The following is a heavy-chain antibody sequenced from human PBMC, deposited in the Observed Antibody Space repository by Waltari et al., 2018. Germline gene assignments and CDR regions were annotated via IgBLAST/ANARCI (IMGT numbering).Heavy chain of an antibody. Sequence: QVQLVQSGAEVKKPAASVTVSCMPSGFSLTNFAVHWVRQAPGQRRGWMGWINATNDNTRYSQKFQDRGTITRDTSASTAYMELSSLRSEDTAVYYCARDGYCSGGSCYSGWSDPWGQGTLVIVSS. CDR2: INATNDNT. J-gene: IGHJ5*02. V-gene: IGHV1-3*01. CDR1: GFSLTNFA. CDR3: ARDGYCSGGSCYSGWSDP. D-gene: IGHD2-15*01.